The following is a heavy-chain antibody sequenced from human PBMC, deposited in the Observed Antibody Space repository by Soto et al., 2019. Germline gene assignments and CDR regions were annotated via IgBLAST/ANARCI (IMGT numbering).Heavy chain of an antibody. J-gene: IGHJ4*02. V-gene: IGHV3-7*01. CDR2: VKDDGTEQ. CDR1: GFIFSNDW. CDR3: ARDPPGDEGAFFDY. Sequence: PXGTLGLSCAASGFIFSNDWLYWVRQPQGKGLEWVASVKDDGTEQYYVDSVKGRFIISRDNSKNSVYLHMNDLRGEDMAFYYSARDPPGDEGAFFDYWGQGALVTVSS. D-gene: IGHD7-27*01.